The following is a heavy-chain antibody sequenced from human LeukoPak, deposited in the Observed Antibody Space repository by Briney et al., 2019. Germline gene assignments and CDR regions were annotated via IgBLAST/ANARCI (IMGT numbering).Heavy chain of an antibody. V-gene: IGHV1-46*01. CDR2: INPNSGST. Sequence: ASVKVSCKASGYTFTNYYFHWVRQATGQGLEWMGIINPNSGSTSYAQKFQGRVTMTRDTSTSTVYMKLSSLRSEDTAVYYCASLGDDEVSSSDYWGQGTRVTVTA. D-gene: IGHD6-13*01. J-gene: IGHJ4*02. CDR3: ASLGDDEVSSSDY. CDR1: GYTFTNYY.